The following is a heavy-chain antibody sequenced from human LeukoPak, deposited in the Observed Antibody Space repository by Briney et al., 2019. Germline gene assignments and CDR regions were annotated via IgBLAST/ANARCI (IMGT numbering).Heavy chain of an antibody. CDR2: TYYRSKWYN. V-gene: IGHV6-1*01. CDR3: ARDKTPTPSVAGTVVDY. D-gene: IGHD6-19*01. Sequence: SQTLSLTCAISGDSVSSNSAAWNWIRQSPSRGLEWLGRTYYRSKWYNDYAVSVKSRITINPDTSKNQFSLQLNSVTPEDTAVYYCARDKTPTPSVAGTVVDYWGQGTLVTVSS. J-gene: IGHJ4*02. CDR1: GDSVSSNSAA.